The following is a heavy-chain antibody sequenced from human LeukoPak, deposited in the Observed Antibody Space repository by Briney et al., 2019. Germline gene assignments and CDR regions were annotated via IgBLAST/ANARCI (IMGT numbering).Heavy chain of an antibody. CDR1: GFTFSSYA. J-gene: IGHJ4*02. CDR3: AREYSGYPVFGY. CDR2: IVGSGDNT. D-gene: IGHD5-12*01. V-gene: IGHV3-23*01. Sequence: PGGSLRLSCAASGFTFSSYAMAWVRQAPGKGLEWVSGIVGSGDNTFYADSVKGRFTNSRDNSKNTLYLQMNGLRAEDTAVYYCAREYSGYPVFGYWGQGTLVTVSS.